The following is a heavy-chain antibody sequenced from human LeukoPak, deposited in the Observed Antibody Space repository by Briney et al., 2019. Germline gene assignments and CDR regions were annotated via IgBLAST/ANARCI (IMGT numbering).Heavy chain of an antibody. CDR2: IYYSGIT. CDR3: ARAGRCEGRPHAFDI. D-gene: IGHD1-14*01. J-gene: IGHJ3*02. V-gene: IGHV4-59*01. CDR1: GGSISSYY. Sequence: PSETLSLTCTVSGGSISSYYWNWIRQPPGKGLEWIGYIYYSGITNYNPSLKSRVTISVDTSKSQFSLKLSSVTAADTALYYCARAGRCEGRPHAFDIWGQGTMVTVSS.